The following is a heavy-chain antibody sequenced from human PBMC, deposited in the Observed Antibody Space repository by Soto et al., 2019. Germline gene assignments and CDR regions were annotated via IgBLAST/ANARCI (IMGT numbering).Heavy chain of an antibody. CDR1: GFTFTRYS. CDR3: ARESEDLTSNFDY. V-gene: IGHV3-21*06. CDR2: ISSTTNDI. J-gene: IGHJ4*02. Sequence: GGSLRLSCAASGFTFTRYSMNWVSQAPGQGLGWVSSISSTTNDISYGNSMKGRFTISRDNAKNSLYLEMNSLRAEDTAVYYCARESEDLTSNFDYWGQGTLVTVSS.